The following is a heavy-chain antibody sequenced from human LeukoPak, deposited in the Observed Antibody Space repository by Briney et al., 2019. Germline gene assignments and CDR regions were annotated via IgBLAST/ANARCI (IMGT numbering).Heavy chain of an antibody. Sequence: PGGSLRLSCAASGFTFSDYYMSWIRQAPGKGLEWIGEINHSGSTNYNPSLKSRVTISVDTSKNQFSLKLSSVTAADTAVYYCVGSSAVGLDYWGQGTLVTVSS. CDR1: GFTFSDYY. J-gene: IGHJ4*02. CDR2: INHSGST. CDR3: VGSSAVGLDY. D-gene: IGHD2-2*01. V-gene: IGHV4-34*08.